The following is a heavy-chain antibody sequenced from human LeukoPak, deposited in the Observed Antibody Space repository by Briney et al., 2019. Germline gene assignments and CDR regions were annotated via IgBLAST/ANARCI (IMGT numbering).Heavy chain of an antibody. V-gene: IGHV3-48*04. D-gene: IGHD3-22*01. J-gene: IGHJ4*02. CDR3: ARDFFYDSSGYYFE. Sequence: PGGSLRLSCAASGFTFSSYGMHWVRQAPGKGLEWLSYISSSGGSLYYADSVKGRFTISRDNAKNSLYLQMNSLRAEDTAVYYCARDFFYDSSGYYFEWGQGTLVTVSS. CDR2: ISSSGGSL. CDR1: GFTFSSYG.